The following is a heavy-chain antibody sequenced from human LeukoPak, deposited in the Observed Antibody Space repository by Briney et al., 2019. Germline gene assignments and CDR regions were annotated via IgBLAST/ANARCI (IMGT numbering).Heavy chain of an antibody. CDR1: GFTFSSYA. CDR3: ARGRARYCSSTSCYYSVPFDY. Sequence: GSLRLSCAASGFTFSSYAMSWIRQPPGKGLEWIGEINHSGSTNYNPSLKSRVTISVDTSKNQFSLKLSSVTAADTAVYYCARGRARYCSSTSCYYSVPFDYWGQGTLVTVSS. V-gene: IGHV4-34*01. D-gene: IGHD2-2*01. CDR2: INHSGST. J-gene: IGHJ4*02.